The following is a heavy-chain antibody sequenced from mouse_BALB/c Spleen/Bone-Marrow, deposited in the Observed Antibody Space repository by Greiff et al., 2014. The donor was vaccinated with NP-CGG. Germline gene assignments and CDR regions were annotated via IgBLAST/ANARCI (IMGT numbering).Heavy chain of an antibody. CDR2: IAPGSGST. CDR1: GYTFTSYW. J-gene: IGHJ2*01. CDR3: AREGLHYFDN. Sequence: DLVKPGASVKLSCKASGYTFTSYWINWIKQRPGQGLEWIGRIAPGSGSTYYNEMFKGKATLIVDTSSTTTYIQLKSLSSEDSAVYFCAREGLHYFDNWGQGTTLTVSS. V-gene: IGHV1S41*01.